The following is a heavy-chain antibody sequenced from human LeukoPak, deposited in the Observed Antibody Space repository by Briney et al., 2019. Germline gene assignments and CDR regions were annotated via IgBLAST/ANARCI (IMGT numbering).Heavy chain of an antibody. J-gene: IGHJ4*02. V-gene: IGHV4-59*08. D-gene: IGHD3-10*01. CDR2: IHHSGST. Sequence: SETLSLTCTVSGGSISIYYWSWFRQPPGKGLEWIGYIHHSGSTNYNPSLKSRVTTSMDTSENQFSLKLTSVTAADTAVYYCARSPRAGVTPWFFDYWGQGTLVAVSS. CDR3: ARSPRAGVTPWFFDY. CDR1: GGSISIYY.